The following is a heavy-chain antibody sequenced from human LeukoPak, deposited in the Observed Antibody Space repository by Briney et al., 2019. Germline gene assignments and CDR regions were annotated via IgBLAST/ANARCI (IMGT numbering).Heavy chain of an antibody. J-gene: IGHJ6*03. V-gene: IGHV3-21*06. CDR1: GFTLSSYS. Sequence: GGSLRLSCAASGFTLSSYSMNWVRQAPGKGLEWVSSISSSSSYIYYADSVKGRFTISRDNAKNSLYVQMDSLRAEDTAVYYCARDNPTRNGRYLYYYMDVWGKGTTVTVSS. D-gene: IGHD3-16*02. CDR2: ISSSSSYI. CDR3: ARDNPTRNGRYLYYYMDV.